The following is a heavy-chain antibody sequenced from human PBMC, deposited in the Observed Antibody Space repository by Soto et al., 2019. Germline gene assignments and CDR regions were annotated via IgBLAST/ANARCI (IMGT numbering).Heavy chain of an antibody. CDR1: GDSVSSNSAA. J-gene: IGHJ6*02. CDR3: ARELDTAMAISIGNYYYYGMDV. Sequence: QSQTLSLTCAIPGDSVSSNSAAWNWIRLSPSRGLEWLGRTYYRSKWYNDYAVSGKSRITINPATSKNQFSLQLNSVTPEDTAVYYCARELDTAMAISIGNYYYYGMDVWGQGTTVTVSS. D-gene: IGHD5-18*01. CDR2: TYYRSKWYN. V-gene: IGHV6-1*01.